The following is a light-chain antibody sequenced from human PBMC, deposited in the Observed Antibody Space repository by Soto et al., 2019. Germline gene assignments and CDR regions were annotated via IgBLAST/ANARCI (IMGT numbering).Light chain of an antibody. V-gene: IGLV1-40*01. CDR2: GNS. Sequence: QSVLTQPPSVSGAPGQRVTISCTGSSSNIGAGYDVHWYQQLPGTAPKLLIHGNSNRPSGVPDRFSGSKSGTSAALALTGLQAEDEAEYYCQSYDSSLGGPVVFGGGTKLTVL. CDR3: QSYDSSLGGPVV. J-gene: IGLJ2*01. CDR1: SSNIGAGYD.